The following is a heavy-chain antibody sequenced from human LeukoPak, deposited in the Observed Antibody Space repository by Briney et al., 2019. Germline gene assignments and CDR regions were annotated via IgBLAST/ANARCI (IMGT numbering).Heavy chain of an antibody. Sequence: SETLSLTCTVSGGSISSGSYYWSWIRQPPGKGLEWIGEINHSGSTNYNPSLKSRVTISVDTSKNQFSLKLSSVTAADTAVYYCARRSRLYCSSTSCYSQSYYYYYMDVWGKGTTVTISS. J-gene: IGHJ6*03. D-gene: IGHD2-2*01. V-gene: IGHV4-39*07. CDR1: GGSISSGSYY. CDR3: ARRSRLYCSSTSCYSQSYYYYYMDV. CDR2: INHSGST.